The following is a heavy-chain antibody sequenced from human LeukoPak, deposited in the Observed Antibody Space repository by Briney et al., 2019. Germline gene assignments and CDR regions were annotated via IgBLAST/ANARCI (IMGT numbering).Heavy chain of an antibody. CDR3: ARESGDSYYYYCYMDV. V-gene: IGHV1-8*03. J-gene: IGHJ6*03. CDR1: GYTFTSYD. CDR2: MNPNSGNT. D-gene: IGHD7-27*01. Sequence: ASVKVSCKASGYTFTSYDINWVRQATGQGLEWMGWMNPNSGNTGYAQKFQGRVTITRNTSISTAYMELSSLRSEDTAVYYCARESGDSYYYYCYMDVWGKGTTVTVSS.